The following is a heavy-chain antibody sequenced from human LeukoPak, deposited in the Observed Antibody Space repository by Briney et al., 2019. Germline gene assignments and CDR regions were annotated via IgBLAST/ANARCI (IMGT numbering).Heavy chain of an antibody. CDR3: ARDLSYDSSGV. V-gene: IGHV4-4*07. Sequence: TLSLTCTVSGGSISSYYLSWIRQPAGKGLEWIGRIYTSGSTNYNPSLKSRVTMSVDTSKIQFSLMLSSVTAADTAVYYCARDLSYDSSGVWGQGTLVTVSS. CDR2: IYTSGST. J-gene: IGHJ4*02. D-gene: IGHD3-22*01. CDR1: GGSISSYY.